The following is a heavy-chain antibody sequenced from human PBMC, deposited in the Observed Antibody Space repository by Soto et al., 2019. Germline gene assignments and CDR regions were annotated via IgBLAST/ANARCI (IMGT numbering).Heavy chain of an antibody. D-gene: IGHD3-3*01. J-gene: IGHJ3*02. CDR1: GFTFSSYG. CDR2: ISYDGSNK. CDR3: ANPYDFWSGSDAFDI. V-gene: IGHV3-30*18. Sequence: VQLVESGGGVVQPGRSLRLSCAASGFTFSSYGMHWVRQAPGKGLEWVAVISYDGSNKYYADSVKGRFTISRDNSKNTLYLQMNSLRAEDTAVYYCANPYDFWSGSDAFDIWGQGTMVTVSS.